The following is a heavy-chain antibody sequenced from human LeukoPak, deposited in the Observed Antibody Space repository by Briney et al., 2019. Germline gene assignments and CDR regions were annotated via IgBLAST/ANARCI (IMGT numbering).Heavy chain of an antibody. CDR1: GGSISSGSYY. CDR3: ARGTRRHYYYYGMDV. D-gene: IGHD1-7*01. J-gene: IGHJ6*02. Sequence: SQTLSLTCTVSGGSISSGSYYWSWIRQPAGKGLEWIVRIYTSGSTNYNPSLKSRVTISVDTSKNQFSLKLSSVTAADTAVYYCARGTRRHYYYYGMDVWSQGTTVTVSS. CDR2: IYTSGST. V-gene: IGHV4-61*02.